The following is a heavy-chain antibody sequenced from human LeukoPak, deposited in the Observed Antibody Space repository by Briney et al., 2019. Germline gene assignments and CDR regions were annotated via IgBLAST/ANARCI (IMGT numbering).Heavy chain of an antibody. CDR3: ARSPSWSSSWYDY. J-gene: IGHJ4*02. V-gene: IGHV1-2*02. D-gene: IGHD6-13*01. CDR1: GYTFAGYY. Sequence: GASVKVPCKASGYTFAGYYMHWVRQAPGQGLDGMGWINPNSGGTNYAQKFQGRVTMTRDTSISTAYMELSRLRSDDTAVYYCARSPSWSSSWYDYWGQGTLVTVSS. CDR2: INPNSGGT.